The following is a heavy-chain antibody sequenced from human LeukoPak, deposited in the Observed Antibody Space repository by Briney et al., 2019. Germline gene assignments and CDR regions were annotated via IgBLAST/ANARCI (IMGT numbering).Heavy chain of an antibody. V-gene: IGHV1-2*02. CDR2: IYPKSGGT. CDR1: GYTFADYY. CDR3: ARVSTSGYRDWLDP. J-gene: IGHJ5*02. D-gene: IGHD3-9*01. Sequence: WASVKVSCKTSGYTFADYYIHWVRQPPGQGLEWMGWIYPKSGGTNSAQKFQGRVTMARDTSISTAYMGLSRLRFDDTSVYYCARVSTSGYRDWLDPWGQGTLVTVSS.